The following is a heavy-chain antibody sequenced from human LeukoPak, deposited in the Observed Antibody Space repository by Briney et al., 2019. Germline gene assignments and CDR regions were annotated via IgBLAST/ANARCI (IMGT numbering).Heavy chain of an antibody. J-gene: IGHJ4*02. Sequence: SETLSLTCTVSGGSISSGDYYWSWIRQPPGKGLEWIGYIYYSGSTYYNPSLKSRVTISVDTSKNQFSLKLSSVTAADTAVYYCAKELPNCSSTSCRYKPFDYWGQGTLVTVSS. V-gene: IGHV4-30-4*01. CDR3: AKELPNCSSTSCRYKPFDY. CDR2: IYYSGST. D-gene: IGHD2-2*01. CDR1: GGSISSGDYY.